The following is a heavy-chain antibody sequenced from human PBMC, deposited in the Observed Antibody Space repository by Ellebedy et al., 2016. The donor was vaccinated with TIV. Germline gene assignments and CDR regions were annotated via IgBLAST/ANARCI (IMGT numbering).Heavy chain of an antibody. Sequence: GESLKISCAASGFTVSSSFMSWVRQAPGKGLEWVSVIYTDGGTTYTDSVLGRFDISSDSSKNTLYLQMNSLRADDTAVYYCARDPRGGGDYGDNWFDPWGQGTLVTVSS. D-gene: IGHD4-17*01. J-gene: IGHJ5*02. CDR2: IYTDGGT. CDR3: ARDPRGGGDYGDNWFDP. CDR1: GFTVSSSF. V-gene: IGHV3-66*01.